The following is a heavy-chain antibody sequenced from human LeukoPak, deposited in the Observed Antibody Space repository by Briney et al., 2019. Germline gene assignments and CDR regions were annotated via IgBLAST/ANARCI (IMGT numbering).Heavy chain of an antibody. CDR2: INPNSGGT. V-gene: IGHV1-2*02. J-gene: IGHJ4*02. CDR3: ARRGGRSDCSSTSCYVY. Sequence: GASVKVSCKASGYTFTGYYMHWVRQAPGQGLEWMGWINPNSGGTNYAQKFQGRVTMTRDTSISTAYMELSRPRSDDTAVYYCARRGGRSDCSSTSCYVYWGQGTLVTVSS. D-gene: IGHD2-2*01. CDR1: GYTFTGYY.